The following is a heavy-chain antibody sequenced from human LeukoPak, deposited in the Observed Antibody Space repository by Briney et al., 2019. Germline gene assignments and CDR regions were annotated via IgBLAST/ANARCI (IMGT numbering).Heavy chain of an antibody. J-gene: IGHJ4*02. V-gene: IGHV3-23*01. Sequence: PGGSLRLSCAASGSTFSSYAMNWVRQAPGKGLEWVSGISGSGGSVYYADSVKGRFTISRDNSKNTLYLQMNSLRAEDTAVYYCAKVRYVGYYFDYWGQGTLVTVSS. D-gene: IGHD3-9*01. CDR1: GSTFSSYA. CDR3: AKVRYVGYYFDY. CDR2: ISGSGGSV.